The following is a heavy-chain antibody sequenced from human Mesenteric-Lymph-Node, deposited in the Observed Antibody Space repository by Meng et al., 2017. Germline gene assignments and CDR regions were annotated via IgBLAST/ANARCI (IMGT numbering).Heavy chain of an antibody. CDR2: IKSKDAGGTA. J-gene: IGHJ4*02. V-gene: IGHV3-15*01. CDR3: TWHYYGYYDD. D-gene: IGHD3-10*01. Sequence: GESLKISCTASGLNFNSAWMTWVRQAPGKGLEWVGLIKSKDAGGTADYAAPVKGRFIISRDDSKNTLYLQMNSLEAEDTAVYYCTWHYYGYYDDWGQGTLVTVSS. CDR1: GLNFNSAW.